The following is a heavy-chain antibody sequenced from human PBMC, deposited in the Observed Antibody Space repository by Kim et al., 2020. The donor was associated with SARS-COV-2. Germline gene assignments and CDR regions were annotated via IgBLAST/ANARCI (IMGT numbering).Heavy chain of an antibody. Sequence: ASVKVSCKASGYTFTSYDINWVRQATGQGLEWMGWMNPNSGNTGYAQKFQGRVTMTRNTSISTAYMELSSLRSEDTAVYYCARGGRESVDYYDYIWGSYRTPGWFDPWGQGTLVTVSS. J-gene: IGHJ5*02. CDR1: GYTFTSYD. D-gene: IGHD3-16*02. V-gene: IGHV1-8*01. CDR2: MNPNSGNT. CDR3: ARGGRESVDYYDYIWGSYRTPGWFDP.